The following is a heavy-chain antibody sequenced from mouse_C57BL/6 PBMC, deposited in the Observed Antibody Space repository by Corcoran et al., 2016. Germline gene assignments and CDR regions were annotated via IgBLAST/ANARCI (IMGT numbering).Heavy chain of an antibody. D-gene: IGHD1-1*01. CDR3: TRSITIVPHSYAMYS. CDR2: IYPRSDNT. V-gene: IGHV1-81*01. CDR1: GYTFTSYG. J-gene: IGHJ4*01. Sequence: VQLQQSGAELARPGASVKLSCKASGYTFTSYGISWVKQRSGQGLEWIGEIYPRSDNTYYNEKLKGKATLTADKSSSTAYMELPSPTSEDAAGYFCTRSITIVPHSYAMYSWAQGTPVTVS.